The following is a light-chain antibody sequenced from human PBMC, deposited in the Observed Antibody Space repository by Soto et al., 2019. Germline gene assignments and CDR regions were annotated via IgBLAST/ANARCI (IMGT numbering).Light chain of an antibody. J-gene: IGLJ2*01. Sequence: QSVLTQPPSVSGAPGQRVTISCAGTSSNIGAGYGVHWYQQLPGRAPKLLIYSNNQRPSGVPDRFSGSKSGTSASLAISGLQSEDEADYYCAAWDDSLNGRVFGGGTKLTVL. CDR1: SSNIGAGYG. CDR2: SNN. CDR3: AAWDDSLNGRV. V-gene: IGLV1-44*01.